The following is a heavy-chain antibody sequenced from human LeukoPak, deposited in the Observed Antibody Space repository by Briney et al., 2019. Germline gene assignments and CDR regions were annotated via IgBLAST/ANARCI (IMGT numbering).Heavy chain of an antibody. J-gene: IGHJ4*02. CDR1: GFTFSSYA. CDR3: ARTHGGSPGNY. D-gene: IGHD1-26*01. CDR2: ISYDGSNK. Sequence: GGSVRLSCAASGFTFSSYAMHWVRQAPGKRLEWVAVISYDGSNKNYADSVKGRFTISRDSSKNTLYLQMNSLRAEDTAVYYCARTHGGSPGNYWGQGTLVTVSS. V-gene: IGHV3-30-3*01.